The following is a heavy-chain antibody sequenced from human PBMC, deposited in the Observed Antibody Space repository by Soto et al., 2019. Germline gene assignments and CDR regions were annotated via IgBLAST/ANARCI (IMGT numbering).Heavy chain of an antibody. CDR1: GYTLTELS. CDR2: FDPEDGET. Sequence: ASVKVSCKVSGYTLTELSMHWVRQAPGKGLEWMGGFDPEDGETIYAQKFQGRVTMTEDTSTGTAYMELSSLRSEDTAVYYCARASGLGITGTWALDYWGQGTLVTVSS. D-gene: IGHD1-7*01. J-gene: IGHJ4*02. CDR3: ARASGLGITGTWALDY. V-gene: IGHV1-24*01.